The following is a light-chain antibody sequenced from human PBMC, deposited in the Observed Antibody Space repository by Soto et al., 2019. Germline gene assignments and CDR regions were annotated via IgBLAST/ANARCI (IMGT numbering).Light chain of an antibody. J-gene: IGKJ4*01. V-gene: IGKV3-15*01. CDR1: QSVSPN. Sequence: EIVMTQSPATLSVSPGERATLSCRASQSVSPNLAWYQQKPGQAPRLLIYAASVRATGIPARFSGSGSGTELTLTISSLQSEAFAVYYCQQYDERPPHLSCGGGNKVEIK. CDR3: QQYDERPPHLS. CDR2: AAS.